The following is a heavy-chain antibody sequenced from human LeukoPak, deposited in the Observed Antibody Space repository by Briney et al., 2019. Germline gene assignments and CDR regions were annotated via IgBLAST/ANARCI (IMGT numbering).Heavy chain of an antibody. J-gene: IGHJ6*03. CDR1: GYSFTSYW. CDR3: ASDNDGSEDFEIYYYYYMDV. CDR2: ISAYNGST. Sequence: GESLKISCKGSGYSFTSYWIGWVRQAPGQGLEWMGWISAYNGSTNYAQKLQGRVTMTTDTSTSTAYMELRSLRSDDTAVYYCASDNDGSEDFEIYYYYYMDVWGKGTTVTISS. D-gene: IGHD3-10*01. V-gene: IGHV1-18*04.